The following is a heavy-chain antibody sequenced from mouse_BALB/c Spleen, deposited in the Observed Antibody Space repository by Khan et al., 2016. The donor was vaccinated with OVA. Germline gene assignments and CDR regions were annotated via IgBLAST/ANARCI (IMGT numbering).Heavy chain of an antibody. D-gene: IGHD1-2*01. CDR3: ARRNYFGYTFAY. CDR1: GYTFTDYY. CDR2: ISPGSGDT. Sequence: QVQLQQSGAELARPGASVKLSCKASGYTFTDYYINWVKQRTGQGLEWIGEISPGSGDTYYNEKFKGKATLTADKSSSTAYMQLSLLTSEASAVYFCARRNYFGYTFAYWGQGTLVTVSA. V-gene: IGHV1-77*01. J-gene: IGHJ3*01.